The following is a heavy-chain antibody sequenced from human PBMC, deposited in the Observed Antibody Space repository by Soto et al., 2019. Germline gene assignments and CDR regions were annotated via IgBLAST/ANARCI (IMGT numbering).Heavy chain of an antibody. CDR1: GDSVSSSSYY. Sequence: SETLSLTCTVSGDSVSSSSYYWGWIRQPPGKGLEWIGSLYYSEATYYNPSLKSRVTISVDTSKNQFSLKLNSVTAADTAVYYCASGLGWFDPWGQGTMVTVSS. J-gene: IGHJ5*02. CDR2: LYYSEAT. V-gene: IGHV4-39*01. CDR3: ASGLGWFDP.